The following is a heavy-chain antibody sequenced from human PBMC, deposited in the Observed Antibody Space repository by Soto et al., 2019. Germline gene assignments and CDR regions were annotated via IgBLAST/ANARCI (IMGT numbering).Heavy chain of an antibody. CDR3: ARGPRIVTAASGIRDFDY. CDR2: IYSGGST. V-gene: IGHV3-66*01. Sequence: SLRLSCAASGFTVSSNYMSWVRQAPGKGLEWVSVIYSGGSTYYADSVKGRFTISRDNSKNTLYLQMNSLRAEDTAVYYCARGPRIVTAASGIRDFDYWGQGTQVTVSS. CDR1: GFTVSSNY. J-gene: IGHJ4*02. D-gene: IGHD3-16*02.